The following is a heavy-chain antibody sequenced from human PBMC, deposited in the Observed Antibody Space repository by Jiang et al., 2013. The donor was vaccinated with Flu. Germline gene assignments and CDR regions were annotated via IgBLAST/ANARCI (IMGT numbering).Heavy chain of an antibody. D-gene: IGHD1-7*01. Sequence: VKGRFTISRDNAKNSLYLQMNSLRAEDTALYYCAGARGTTRPPGYWGQGTLVTVSS. J-gene: IGHJ4*02. V-gene: IGHV3-11*01. CDR3: AGARGTTRPPGY.